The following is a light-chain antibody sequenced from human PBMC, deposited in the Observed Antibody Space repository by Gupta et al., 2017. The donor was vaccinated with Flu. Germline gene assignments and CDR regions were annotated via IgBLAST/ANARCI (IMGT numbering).Light chain of an antibody. CDR2: EVN. CDR1: ANDIGAFKY. J-gene: IGLJ3*02. CDR3: ASFTAASTRV. Sequence: QSAPTQPASVSGSLGQSITISCTGTANDIGAFKYVSWYKQKAGKAPKLIIFEVNNRPSGIPNPFPGSKSGNTASLTISGLQPEDEADYYCASFTAASTRVFGGGTRLTAL. V-gene: IGLV2-14*01.